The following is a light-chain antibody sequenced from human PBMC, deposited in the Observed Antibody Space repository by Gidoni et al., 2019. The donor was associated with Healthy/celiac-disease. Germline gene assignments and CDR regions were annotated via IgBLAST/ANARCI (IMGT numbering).Light chain of an antibody. J-gene: IGKJ4*01. CDR3: QQSSNWPT. CDR2: DAS. V-gene: IGKV3-11*01. Sequence: EILFTQSPATLSLSPGERATLSCRACQSVSSYLAWYQQKPGQAPRLLIYDASNRATGIPARFSGSGSGTDFTLTISSLEPEDFAVYYCQQSSNWPTFGGGTKVEIK. CDR1: QSVSSY.